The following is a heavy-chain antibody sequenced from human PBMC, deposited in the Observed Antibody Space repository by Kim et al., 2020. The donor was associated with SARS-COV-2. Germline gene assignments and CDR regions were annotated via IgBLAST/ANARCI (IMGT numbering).Heavy chain of an antibody. CDR3: ARVLGYSSGWYEENAFDI. Sequence: SETLSLTCTVSGGSVSSGSYYWSWIRQPPGKGLEWIGYIYYSGSTNYNPSLKSRVTISVDTSKNQFSLKLSSVTAADTAVYYCARVLGYSSGWYEENAFDIWGQGTMVTVSS. J-gene: IGHJ3*02. CDR1: GGSVSSGSYY. V-gene: IGHV4-61*01. D-gene: IGHD6-19*01. CDR2: IYYSGST.